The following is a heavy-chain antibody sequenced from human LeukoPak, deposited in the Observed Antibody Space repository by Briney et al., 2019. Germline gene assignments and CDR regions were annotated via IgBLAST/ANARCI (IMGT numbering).Heavy chain of an antibody. V-gene: IGHV4-61*09. D-gene: IGHD2-2*01. CDR2: IYTSGST. CDR1: GGSISSGSYY. Sequence: SQTLSLTCTVSGGSISSGSYYWSWIRQPAGKGLEWIGHIYTSGSTNYNPSLKSRVTISVDTSKNQFSLKLSSVTAADTAVYYCAREEGYCSSTSCYALYNWFDPWGQGTLVTVSS. CDR3: AREEGYCSSTSCYALYNWFDP. J-gene: IGHJ5*02.